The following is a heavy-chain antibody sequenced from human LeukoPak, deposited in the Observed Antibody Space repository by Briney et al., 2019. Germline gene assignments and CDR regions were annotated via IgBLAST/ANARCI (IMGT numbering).Heavy chain of an antibody. J-gene: IGHJ3*02. D-gene: IGHD3-10*01. Sequence: TGGSLRLSCAASGFTFSSYGMSWVRQAPGKGLEWVSAISGSGGSTYYADSVKGRFTISRDNSKNTLYLQMNSLRAEDTAVYYCATKNFGDLYRHDDPFNMWGQGTTVTVSS. CDR1: GFTFSSYG. CDR2: ISGSGGST. V-gene: IGHV3-23*01. CDR3: ATKNFGDLYRHDDPFNM.